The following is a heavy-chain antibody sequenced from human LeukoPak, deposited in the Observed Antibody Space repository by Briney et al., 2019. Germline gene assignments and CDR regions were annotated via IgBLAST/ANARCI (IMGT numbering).Heavy chain of an antibody. CDR1: GGSISSSSYY. V-gene: IGHV4-39*07. J-gene: IGHJ4*02. CDR3: ARIYGSGSWYFDY. D-gene: IGHD3-10*01. Sequence: SETLSLTCTVSGGSISSSSYYWGWIRQPPGKGLEWIGTIYYSGSTYYNPSLKSRVTISVDTSKYQFSLKSSSVTAADTAVYYCARIYGSGSWYFDYWGQGTLVTVSS. CDR2: IYYSGST.